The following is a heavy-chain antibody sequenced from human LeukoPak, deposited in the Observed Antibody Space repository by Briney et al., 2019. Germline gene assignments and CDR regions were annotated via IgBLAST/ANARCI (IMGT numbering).Heavy chain of an antibody. V-gene: IGHV1-18*01. Sequence: GASVKVSCKASGYTFTSYGISWVRQAPGQGLEWMGWISAYNGNTNYAQKLQGRVTMTTDTSTSTAYMELRSLRSDDTAVYYCARGGSGSYYDPLHYYFDYWGQGTLVTVSS. CDR2: ISAYNGNT. CDR1: GYTFTSYG. CDR3: ARGGSGSYYDPLHYYFDY. J-gene: IGHJ4*02. D-gene: IGHD1-26*01.